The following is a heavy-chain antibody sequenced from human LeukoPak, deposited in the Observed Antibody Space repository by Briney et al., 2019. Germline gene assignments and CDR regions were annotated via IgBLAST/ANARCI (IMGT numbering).Heavy chain of an antibody. CDR3: AKAGSTSLTWPFDY. CDR1: GFTFDDYA. D-gene: IGHD2-2*01. Sequence: PGRSLRLSCAASGFTFDDYAMHWVRQAPGKGLEWVSGISWNSGSIGYADSVKGRFTISRDNAKNSLYLQMNSLRAEDTALYYCAKAGSTSLTWPFDYWGQGTLVTVSS. CDR2: ISWNSGSI. V-gene: IGHV3-9*01. J-gene: IGHJ4*02.